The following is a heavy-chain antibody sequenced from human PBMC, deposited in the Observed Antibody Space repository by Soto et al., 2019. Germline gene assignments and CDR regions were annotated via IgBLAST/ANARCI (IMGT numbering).Heavy chain of an antibody. V-gene: IGHV3-48*02. Sequence: GSLRLSCLASGFTFSSYTMNWVRQTPGRRLEWVAYISSSGSTIYYAESVKGRFTVSRDNAKSSLYLQMDGLRDEDTAVYYCASGLGSSRSWGQGSRVTVYS. CDR3: ASGLGSSRS. CDR1: GFTFSSYT. D-gene: IGHD3-10*01. CDR2: ISSSGSTI. J-gene: IGHJ1*01.